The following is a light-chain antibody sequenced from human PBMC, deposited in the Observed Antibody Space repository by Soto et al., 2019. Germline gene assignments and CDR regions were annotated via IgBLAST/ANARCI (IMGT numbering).Light chain of an antibody. Sequence: QSALAQPASVSGSPGQSITISCTGTSSDVGSYNLVSWYQQHPGKAPKLKIYEVSKRPSGVSNRFSGSKSGNTASLTISGLQAEDEADYSCCSYGGRNTFVFGSGTKVTVL. CDR3: CSYGGRNTFV. V-gene: IGLV2-23*02. J-gene: IGLJ1*01. CDR2: EVS. CDR1: SSDVGSYNL.